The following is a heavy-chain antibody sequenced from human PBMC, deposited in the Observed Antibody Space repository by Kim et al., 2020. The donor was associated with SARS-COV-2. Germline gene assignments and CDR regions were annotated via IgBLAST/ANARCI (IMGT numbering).Heavy chain of an antibody. CDR3: ARILSSSSLRSWFDP. D-gene: IGHD6-6*01. V-gene: IGHV4-39*01. J-gene: IGHJ5*02. Sequence: SETLSLTCTVSGGSIRSSNNGGWIRQPPGKGLEWIGSIYYSGSTYYNPSLKSRVTISVDTSKNQFSLKLSPVTAADTAVYYCARILSSSSLRSWFDPWG. CDR2: IYYSGST. CDR1: GGSIRSSNN.